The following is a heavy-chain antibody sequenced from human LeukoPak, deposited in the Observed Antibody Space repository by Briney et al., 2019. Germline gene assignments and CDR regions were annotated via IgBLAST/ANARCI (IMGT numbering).Heavy chain of an antibody. D-gene: IGHD2-21*02. Sequence: ASVKVSCKASGYTFTNYGISWVRQAPGQGLEWMGWISAYNGNTNYAQKLQGRVTMTTDTSTSTAYMELRSLRSDDTAVYYCARSTTVVVTAIPQDNWFDPWGQGTLVTVSS. CDR3: ARSTTVVVTAIPQDNWFDP. CDR1: GYTFTNYG. V-gene: IGHV1-18*01. J-gene: IGHJ5*02. CDR2: ISAYNGNT.